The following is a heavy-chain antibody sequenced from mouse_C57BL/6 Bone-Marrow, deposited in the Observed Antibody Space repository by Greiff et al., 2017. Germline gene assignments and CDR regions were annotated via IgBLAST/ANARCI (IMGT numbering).Heavy chain of an antibody. CDR2: IRNKANGYTT. V-gene: IGHV7-3*02. CDR1: GFTFTDYY. J-gene: IGHJ2*01. CDR3: ARGGPLDY. Sequence: DVQLVESGGGLVQPGGSLRLSCATSGFTFTDYYMSWVRQPPGKALEWLGFIRNKANGYTTEYSASVKGRFTISRDNSQSILYRRMNTLRAEDSATYYCARGGPLDYWGQGTTLTVSS.